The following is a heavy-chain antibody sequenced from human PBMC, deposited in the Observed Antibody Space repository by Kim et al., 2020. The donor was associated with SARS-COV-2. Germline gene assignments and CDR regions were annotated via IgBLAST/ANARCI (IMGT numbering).Heavy chain of an antibody. Sequence: GGSKDDAQKFQGRVTMTRDTSTSTGYMELSSLRSEDTAVYYCARSGMDVWGQGTTVTVSS. CDR2: GGSK. V-gene: IGHV1-46*01. CDR3: ARSGMDV. J-gene: IGHJ6*02.